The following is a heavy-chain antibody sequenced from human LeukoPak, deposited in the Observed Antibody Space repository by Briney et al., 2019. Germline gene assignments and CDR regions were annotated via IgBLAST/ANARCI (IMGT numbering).Heavy chain of an antibody. CDR3: ARGPRVATIPDY. CDR2: IYYSGST. CDR1: GGSISTYY. Sequence: PSETLSLTCTVSGGSISTYYWSWIRQPPGKGLEWIGYIYYSGSTNYNPSLKSRVTISVDTSKTQFSLKLSSVTAADTAVYYCARGPRVATIPDYWGQGTLVTVSS. V-gene: IGHV4-59*01. D-gene: IGHD5-12*01. J-gene: IGHJ4*02.